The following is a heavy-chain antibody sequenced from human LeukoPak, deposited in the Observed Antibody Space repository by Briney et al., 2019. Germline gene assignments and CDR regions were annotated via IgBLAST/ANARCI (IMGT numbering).Heavy chain of an antibody. V-gene: IGHV4-34*01. D-gene: IGHD5-18*01. Sequence: SETLSLTCAVYGGSFSGYHWSWIRQPPGKGLEWIGEINHSGSTNYNPSLKSRVTISVDTSKNQFSLKLSSVTAADTAVYYCASGRGYSYGYYYYYYMDVWGKGTTVTVSS. J-gene: IGHJ6*03. CDR2: INHSGST. CDR1: GGSFSGYH. CDR3: ASGRGYSYGYYYYYYMDV.